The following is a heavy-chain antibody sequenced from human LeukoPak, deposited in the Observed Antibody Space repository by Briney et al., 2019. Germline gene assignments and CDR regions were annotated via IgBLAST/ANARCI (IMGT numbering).Heavy chain of an antibody. CDR3: ASSWGSGGILEGGYGMDV. D-gene: IGHD1-1*01. J-gene: IGHJ6*02. V-gene: IGHV1-8*01. CDR2: MNPNSGNT. Sequence: ASVKVSCEASGYTFTSYDINWVRQATGQGLEWMGWMNPNSGNTGYAQKFQGRVTMTRNTSISTAYMELSSLRSEDTAVYYCASSWGSGGILEGGYGMDVWGQGTTVTVSS. CDR1: GYTFTSYD.